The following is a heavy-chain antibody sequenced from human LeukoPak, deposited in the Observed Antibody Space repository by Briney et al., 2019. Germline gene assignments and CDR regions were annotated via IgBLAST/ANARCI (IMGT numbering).Heavy chain of an antibody. J-gene: IGHJ3*02. CDR3: ARDRVYLGREDAFDI. Sequence: GGSLRLSCAASGFSVSSSFMSWVRQAPGKGLEGVSVIYSIGSTFYADSVKGRFTISRDNSKNTLYLHMNSLRAEDTAVYYCARDRVYLGREDAFDIWGQGTMVTVSS. CDR1: GFSVSSSF. CDR2: IYSIGST. V-gene: IGHV3-53*01. D-gene: IGHD7-27*01.